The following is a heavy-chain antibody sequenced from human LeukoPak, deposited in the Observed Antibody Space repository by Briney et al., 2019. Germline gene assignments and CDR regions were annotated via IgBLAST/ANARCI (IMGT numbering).Heavy chain of an antibody. D-gene: IGHD6-13*01. V-gene: IGHV6-1*01. Sequence: SQTLSLTCAISGDSVSSNSAAWNCIRQSPSRGLEWLGRTYYRSKWYNDYAESVKSRINIKPDTSKNQLSLQLNSVTPEDTAVYYCASDQAGLDYWGQGTLVTVSS. CDR2: TYYRSKWYN. J-gene: IGHJ4*02. CDR1: GDSVSSNSAA. CDR3: ASDQAGLDY.